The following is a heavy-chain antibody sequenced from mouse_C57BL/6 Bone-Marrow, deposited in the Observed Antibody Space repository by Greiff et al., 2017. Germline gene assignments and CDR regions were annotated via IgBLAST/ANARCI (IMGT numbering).Heavy chain of an antibody. CDR1: GYTFTSYW. J-gene: IGHJ1*03. D-gene: IGHD2-5*01. CDR3: ARPYYSNYWYFDV. CDR2: ISPGSGST. Sequence: QVQLQQPGAELVKPGASVKMSCKASGYTFTSYWITWVKQRPGQGLEWIGDISPGSGSTNYNEKFQSKATLTLDTSSSTAYMQLSSLTSEDSAVYYGARPYYSNYWYFDVWGTGTTVTVSS. V-gene: IGHV1-55*01.